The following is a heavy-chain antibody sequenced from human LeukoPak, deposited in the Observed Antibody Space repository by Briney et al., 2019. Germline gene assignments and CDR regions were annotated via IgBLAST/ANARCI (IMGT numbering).Heavy chain of an antibody. CDR3: ARRGGRYIDY. D-gene: IGHD1-26*01. CDR1: GYSLTSYW. CDR2: IYLGDSDT. J-gene: IGHJ4*02. Sequence: GESLKISCKGSGYSLTSYWIGWVRQMPGKGLEWMGIIYLGDSDTRYSPSFQGQVIISADKSSNTAYLQWSSLKASDTAMYYCARRGGRYIDYWGQGTLVTVSS. V-gene: IGHV5-51*01.